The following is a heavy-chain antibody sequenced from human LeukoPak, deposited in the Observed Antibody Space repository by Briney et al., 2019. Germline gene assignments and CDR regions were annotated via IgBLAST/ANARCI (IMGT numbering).Heavy chain of an antibody. CDR2: ISYDGSNK. V-gene: IGHV3-30*04. J-gene: IGHJ4*02. Sequence: PGRSLRLSCAASGFTFSSYAMHWVRQAPGKGLEWVAVISYDGSNKYYADSVKGRFTISRDNSKNTLYLQMNSLRAEDRAVYYWARVIVVVPAAGGGDYWGRGTLVTVSS. D-gene: IGHD2-2*01. CDR1: GFTFSSYA. CDR3: ARVIVVVPAAGGGDY.